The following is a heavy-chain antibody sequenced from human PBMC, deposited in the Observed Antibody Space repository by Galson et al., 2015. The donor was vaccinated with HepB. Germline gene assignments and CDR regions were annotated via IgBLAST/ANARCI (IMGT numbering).Heavy chain of an antibody. Sequence: SVKVSCKASGYTFTSYGISWVRQAPGQGLEWMGWISAYNGNTNYAQKLQGRVTMTTDTSTSTAYMELRGLRSDDTAVYYCARVEYGDYFGYYYYGMDVWGQGTTVTVSS. CDR3: ARVEYGDYFGYYYYGMDV. CDR1: GYTFTSYG. V-gene: IGHV1-18*04. D-gene: IGHD4-17*01. J-gene: IGHJ6*02. CDR2: ISAYNGNT.